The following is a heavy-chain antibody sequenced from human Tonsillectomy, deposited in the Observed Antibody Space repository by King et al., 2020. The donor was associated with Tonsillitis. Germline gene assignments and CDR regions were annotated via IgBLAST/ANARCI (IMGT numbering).Heavy chain of an antibody. J-gene: IGHJ4*02. CDR3: ARDRWPALGLHEDPTSGTGGFDY. V-gene: IGHV3-11*01. CDR1: GFTFSDSY. CDR2: ISPGGSTV. Sequence: VQLVESGGDLVKPGGSLSLSCAASGFTFSDSYMSWIRQAPGKGLEWLSYISPGGSTVYYADSVKGRFTISRDNAKDSLYLQMSSLTGEDTALYFCARDRWPALGLHEDPTSGTGGFDYWGQGALVTVSS. D-gene: IGHD1-1*01.